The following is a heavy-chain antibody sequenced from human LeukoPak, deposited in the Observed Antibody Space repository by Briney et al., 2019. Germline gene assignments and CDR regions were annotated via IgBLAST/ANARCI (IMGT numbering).Heavy chain of an antibody. CDR1: GFTFSSYA. J-gene: IGHJ4*02. Sequence: GGSLRLSCAASGFTFSSYAMSWVRQAPGKGLEWVSAISGSGGSTYYADSVKGRFTISRDNSKNTLYLQMNSLRAEDTTVYYCARDSTDGVIPRELHPPFDYWGQGALVTVSS. CDR2: ISGSGGST. D-gene: IGHD1-26*01. V-gene: IGHV3-23*01. CDR3: ARDSTDGVIPRELHPPFDY.